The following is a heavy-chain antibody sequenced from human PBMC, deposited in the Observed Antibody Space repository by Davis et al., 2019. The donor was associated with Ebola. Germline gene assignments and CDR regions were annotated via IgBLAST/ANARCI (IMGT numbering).Heavy chain of an antibody. D-gene: IGHD4-11*01. V-gene: IGHV1-18*01. CDR2: ITSYNDNT. J-gene: IGHJ4*02. Sequence: ASVKVSCKSSGYTFNTQGIAWVRQAPGQGLEWIGWITSYNDNTKYAQKFQGRVTMTRDTSISTVYMELSSLRYDDTADYYCARGHNYAHEYWGQGTLVTVSS. CDR1: GYTFNTQG. CDR3: ARGHNYAHEY.